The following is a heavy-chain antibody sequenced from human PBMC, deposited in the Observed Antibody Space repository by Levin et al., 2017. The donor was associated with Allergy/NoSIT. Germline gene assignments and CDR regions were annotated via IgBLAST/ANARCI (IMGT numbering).Heavy chain of an antibody. D-gene: IGHD1-26*01. Sequence: ASVKVSCKASGYTFTGYYMHWVRQAPGQGLEWMGRINPNSGGTNYAQKFQGRVTMTRDTSISTAYMELSRLRSDDTAVYYCARDIHKTYSGSYPRGLDYWGQGTLVTVSS. J-gene: IGHJ4*02. V-gene: IGHV1-2*06. CDR1: GYTFTGYY. CDR3: ARDIHKTYSGSYPRGLDY. CDR2: INPNSGGT.